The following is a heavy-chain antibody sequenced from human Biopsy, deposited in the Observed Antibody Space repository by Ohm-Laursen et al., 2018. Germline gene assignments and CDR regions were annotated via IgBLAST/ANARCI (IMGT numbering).Heavy chain of an antibody. CDR3: ARGSNEYGGLYFPH. V-gene: IGHV4-59*11. CDR2: ISHAGYI. D-gene: IGHD4-23*01. CDR1: GGSFTGHY. Sequence: SHTLSLACTVSGGSFTGHYWTWLRPRPGQGRVWSVHISHAGYICVKSSLKRRSTISLDTSRKHFFLRWTSMAAADTSVCYCARGSNEYGGLYFPHWGQGTLVTVSS. J-gene: IGHJ1*01.